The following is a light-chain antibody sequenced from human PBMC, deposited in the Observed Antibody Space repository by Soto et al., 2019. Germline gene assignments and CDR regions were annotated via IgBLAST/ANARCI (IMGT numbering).Light chain of an antibody. CDR3: QVWDNTDEHPRVV. J-gene: IGLJ3*02. Sequence: SYVLTQPRSVSVAPGQTATITCGGNNVGSKNMYRYRQRPGQAPVLVVYADSDRPSGIPERLSGSNSGSTATLTINRVEAGDEADYFCQVWDNTDEHPRVVFGGGTKLTVL. CDR1: NVGSKN. CDR2: ADS. V-gene: IGLV3-21*02.